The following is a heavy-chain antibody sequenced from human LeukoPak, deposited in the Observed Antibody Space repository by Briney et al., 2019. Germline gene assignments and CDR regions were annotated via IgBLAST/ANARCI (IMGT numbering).Heavy chain of an antibody. CDR1: GGTFSSYA. V-gene: IGHV1-69*13. D-gene: IGHD2-15*01. Sequence: RASVKVSCKASGGTFSSYAISWVRQAPGQGLEWMGGIIPIFGTANYAQKFQGRVTITADESTSTAYMELSSLRSEDTAVYYCARGPLHSFYYYYYMDVWGKGTTVTISS. J-gene: IGHJ6*03. CDR2: IIPIFGTA. CDR3: ARGPLHSFYYYYYMDV.